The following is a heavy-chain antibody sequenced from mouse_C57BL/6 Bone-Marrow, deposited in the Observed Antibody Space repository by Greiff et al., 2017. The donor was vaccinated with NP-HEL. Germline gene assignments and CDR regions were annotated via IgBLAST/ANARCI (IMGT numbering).Heavy chain of an antibody. Sequence: EVQLQQSGPELVKPGASVKISCKASGYTFTDYYVNWVKQSHGKSLEWIGDINPNNGGTSYNQKFKGKATVTVDKSSSTAYMELRSLTSEDSAVYYCARATYYDYDGARDYWGQGTSVTVSS. D-gene: IGHD2-4*01. CDR1: GYTFTDYY. CDR2: INPNNGGT. J-gene: IGHJ4*01. CDR3: ARATYYDYDGARDY. V-gene: IGHV1-26*01.